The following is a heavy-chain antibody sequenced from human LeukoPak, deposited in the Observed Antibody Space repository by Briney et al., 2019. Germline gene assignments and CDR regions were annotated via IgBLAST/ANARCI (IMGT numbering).Heavy chain of an antibody. D-gene: IGHD3-3*01. V-gene: IGHV3-7*02. CDR3: ARVRYDFWSGYYMNVGAFDI. J-gene: IGHJ3*02. CDR1: GFSISPYW. CDR2: IRQDGSEK. Sequence: GGSLRLSCAGSGFSISPYWMSWVRQAPGKGLEWVANIRQDGSEKYFADSVKGRFTISRDNSKNTLYLQMNSLRAEDTAVYYCARVRYDFWSGYYMNVGAFDIWGQGTMVTVSS.